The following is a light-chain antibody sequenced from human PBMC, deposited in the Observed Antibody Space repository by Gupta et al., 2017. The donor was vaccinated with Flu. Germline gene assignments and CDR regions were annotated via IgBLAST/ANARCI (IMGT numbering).Light chain of an antibody. CDR1: SSDFGGYNY. V-gene: IGLV2-14*01. CDR3: SSCISSTTLV. CDR2: GVT. J-gene: IGLJ2*01. Sequence: SITIACTGTSSDFGGYNYVSWYQQHPRQAPKLLIYGVTKRPAGVSDRFSASKSGDTASLTISGRQAEDEADYYCSSCISSTTLVFGGGTKLTVL.